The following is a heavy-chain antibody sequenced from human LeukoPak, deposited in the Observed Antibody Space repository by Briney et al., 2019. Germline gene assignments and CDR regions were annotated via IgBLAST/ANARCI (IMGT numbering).Heavy chain of an antibody. V-gene: IGHV3-23*01. Sequence: GGSLRLSCAASGLTFSTHTMNWVRQAPGKGLEWVTAISGSGGRTYYADSVKGRFTISRDNSKKILYLQTNSLRAEDTAVYYCAKTPYYYYMDVWGKGTTVTVSS. J-gene: IGHJ6*03. CDR2: ISGSGGRT. CDR3: AKTPYYYYMDV. CDR1: GLTFSTHT.